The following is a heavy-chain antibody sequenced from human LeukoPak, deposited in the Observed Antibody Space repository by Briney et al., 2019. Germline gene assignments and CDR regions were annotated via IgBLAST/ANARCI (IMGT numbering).Heavy chain of an antibody. Sequence: ASVTVSCKASGGTFSSYAISWVRQAPGQGLEWMGGIIPIFGTAYYAQKFQGRVTITADESTSTAYMELSSLRSEDTAVYYCARDWEDGDYLVRAFDIWGQGTMVTVSS. V-gene: IGHV1-69*13. D-gene: IGHD4-17*01. CDR1: GGTFSSYA. CDR2: IIPIFGTA. J-gene: IGHJ3*02. CDR3: ARDWEDGDYLVRAFDI.